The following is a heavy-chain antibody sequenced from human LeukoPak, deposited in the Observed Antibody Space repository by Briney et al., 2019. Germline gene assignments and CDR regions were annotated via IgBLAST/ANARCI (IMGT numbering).Heavy chain of an antibody. CDR3: AADLGYYYDSSGYRSGDY. CDR2: IVVGSGNT. D-gene: IGHD3-22*01. J-gene: IGHJ4*02. Sequence: SVKVSCKASGFTFTSSAMQWVRQARGQRLEWKGWIVVGSGNTNYAQKFQERVTITRDMSTSTAYMELSSLRSEDTAVYYCAADLGYYYDSSGYRSGDYWGQGTLVTVSS. CDR1: GFTFTSSA. V-gene: IGHV1-58*02.